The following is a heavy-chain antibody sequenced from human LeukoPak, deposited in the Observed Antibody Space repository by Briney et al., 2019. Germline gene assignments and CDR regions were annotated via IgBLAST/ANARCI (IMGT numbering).Heavy chain of an antibody. CDR1: SGSISTSNYY. CDR3: ARDEHSTQFDN. J-gene: IGHJ5*02. D-gene: IGHD6-13*01. V-gene: IGHV4-39*07. CDR2: IFYSGST. Sequence: SETLSLTCTVSSGSISTSNYYWGWVRQPPGKALEWIGNIFYSGSTYYSPSLKSRVTISLDTSRNQFSLKLNSVTAADTAIYYCARDEHSTQFDNWGQGTLVTVSS.